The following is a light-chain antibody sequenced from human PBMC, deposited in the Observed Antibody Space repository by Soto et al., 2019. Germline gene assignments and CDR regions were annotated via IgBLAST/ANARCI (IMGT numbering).Light chain of an antibody. Sequence: DIQMTQSPSSLSASVGDRVTITCRASQSISTYLNWYQQKPGKAPKLLIYAASSLQSGVPSRFSGSGSGTDLTLTISSLQPEDFATYYCQQSYSIPRTVGQGTKVDIK. V-gene: IGKV1-39*01. CDR2: AAS. CDR1: QSISTY. CDR3: QQSYSIPRT. J-gene: IGKJ2*01.